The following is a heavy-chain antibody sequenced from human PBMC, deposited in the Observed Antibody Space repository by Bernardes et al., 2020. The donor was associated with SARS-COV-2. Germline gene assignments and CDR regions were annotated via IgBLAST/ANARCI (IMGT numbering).Heavy chain of an antibody. D-gene: IGHD2-15*01. V-gene: IGHV1-2*02. CDR3: ARDGVVSRNFDAFDI. CDR2: IAPNRGGP. J-gene: IGHJ3*02. Sequence: ASVKVSCKPSGYTFTAYYLHCVRPAPGQGLTWMGWIAPNRGGPKCEQKFQGRVTMTRDTSINTAYTELSRLGSDDTAVYYCARDGVVSRNFDAFDIWGQGTMVTVSS. CDR1: GYTFTAYY.